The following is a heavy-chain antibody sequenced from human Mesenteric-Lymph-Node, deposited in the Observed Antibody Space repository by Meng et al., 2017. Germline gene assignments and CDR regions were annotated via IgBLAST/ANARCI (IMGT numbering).Heavy chain of an antibody. CDR1: GGSISSGGYC. D-gene: IGHD6-19*01. CDR2: IGHSGFT. Sequence: QVQLQESGPGLVKPSQTLSLTCTVSGGSISSGGYCWSWIRQPPGKGLEWIGSIGHSGFTYYTPSLKSRVTVSIDTSRNQFSLWLTSVTAADTAVYYCVRSSGWVKTGFDPWGQGTLVTVSS. V-gene: IGHV4-39*01. J-gene: IGHJ5*02. CDR3: VRSSGWVKTGFDP.